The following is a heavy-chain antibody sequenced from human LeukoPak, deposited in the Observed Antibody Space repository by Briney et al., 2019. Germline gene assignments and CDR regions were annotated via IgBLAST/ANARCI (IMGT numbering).Heavy chain of an antibody. J-gene: IGHJ1*01. V-gene: IGHV4-34*01. CDR2: INHSGST. D-gene: IGHD2-21*02. CDR3: ARWWGPYFQH. CDR1: GGSFSGYY. Sequence: SETLSLTCAVYGGSFSGYYWSWIRQPPGKGLEWIGEINHSGSTNYNPSLKSRVTISVDTSKNQFSLKLSSVTAADTAVYYCARWWGPYFQHWGQGTLVTVSS.